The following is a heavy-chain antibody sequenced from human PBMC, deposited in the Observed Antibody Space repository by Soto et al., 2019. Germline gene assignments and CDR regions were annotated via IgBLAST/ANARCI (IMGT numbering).Heavy chain of an antibody. V-gene: IGHV1-24*01. CDR1: GYTLTELS. Sequence: ASVKVSCKVSGYTLTELSMHWVREAPGKGLELMGGFDPEDGETIYAQKFQGRVTMTEDTSTDTAYMELSSLRSEDTAVYYCATDPPGPDYGGKPDYYYYGMDVWGQGTTVTVYS. D-gene: IGHD4-17*01. CDR3: ATDPPGPDYGGKPDYYYYGMDV. J-gene: IGHJ6*02. CDR2: FDPEDGET.